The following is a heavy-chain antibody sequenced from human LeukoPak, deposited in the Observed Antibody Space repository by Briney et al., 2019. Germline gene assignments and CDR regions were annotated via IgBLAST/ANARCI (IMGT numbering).Heavy chain of an antibody. V-gene: IGHV4-31*03. J-gene: IGHJ4*02. D-gene: IGHD5-12*01. CDR2: IYYSGST. Sequence: PSETLSLTCTVSGDSISSGGNYWSWLRQHPGKGLEWIGYIYYSGSTYYNPSLKSRLTISVDTSKNQFSLKLSSVTAADTAVYYCARWGNGGYASGYFDYWGQGTLVTVSS. CDR3: ARWGNGGYASGYFDY. CDR1: GDSISSGGNY.